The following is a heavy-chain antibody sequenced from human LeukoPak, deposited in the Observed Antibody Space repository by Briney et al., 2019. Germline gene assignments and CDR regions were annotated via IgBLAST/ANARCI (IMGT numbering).Heavy chain of an antibody. CDR1: GGSFSGYY. CDR2: INHSGST. V-gene: IGHV4-34*01. J-gene: IGHJ3*02. Sequence: SETLSLTCAVYGGSFSGYYWSWIRQPPGKGLEWIGEINHSGSTNYNPSLKSRVTISVDTSKNQFSLKLSSVTAADTAVYYCASGGVGDDAFDIWGQGTMVTVSS. CDR3: ASGGVGDDAFDI. D-gene: IGHD4-17*01.